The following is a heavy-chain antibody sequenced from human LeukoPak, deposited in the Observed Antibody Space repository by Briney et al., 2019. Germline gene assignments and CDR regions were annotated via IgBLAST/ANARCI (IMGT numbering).Heavy chain of an antibody. J-gene: IGHJ6*02. Sequence: ASVKVSCKASGYTFTSYGISWVRQAPGQGLEWMGWISAYNGNTNYAQKLQGRVTMTTDTSTSTAYMELRSLRSDDTAVYYCAATTSAAGSNPYYYYGMDVWGQGTTVTVSS. D-gene: IGHD6-13*01. V-gene: IGHV1-18*01. CDR3: AATTSAAGSNPYYYYGMDV. CDR1: GYTFTSYG. CDR2: ISAYNGNT.